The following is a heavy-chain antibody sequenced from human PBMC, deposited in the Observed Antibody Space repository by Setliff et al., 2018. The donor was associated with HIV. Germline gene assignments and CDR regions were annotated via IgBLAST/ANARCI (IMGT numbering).Heavy chain of an antibody. Sequence: SETLSLTCGIYGGSFSDYYWSWIRQPPGKGLEWIGEIDHRGRPKYNPSLNSRVTMSVDKSRNKVSLKVSSVTAADTAVYYCARHDSGGYYSLDYWGQGTLVTVSS. CDR1: GGSFSDYY. CDR2: IDHRGRP. J-gene: IGHJ4*02. V-gene: IGHV4-34*01. CDR3: ARHDSGGYYSLDY. D-gene: IGHD3-22*01.